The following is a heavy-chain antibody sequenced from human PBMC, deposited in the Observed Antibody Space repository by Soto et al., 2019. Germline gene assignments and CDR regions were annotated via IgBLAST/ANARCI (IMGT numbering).Heavy chain of an antibody. V-gene: IGHV1-46*01. D-gene: IGHD3-22*01. CDR1: GYTFTSYY. CDR3: ARDTTMIVVVTTAPYGMDV. Sequence: ASVKVSCKASGYTFTSYYMHWVRQAPGQGLEWMGIINPSGGSTSYAQKFQGRVTMTRDTSTSTVYMELSSLRSEDTAVYDCARDTTMIVVVTTAPYGMDVWGQGTTVTVSS. CDR2: INPSGGST. J-gene: IGHJ6*02.